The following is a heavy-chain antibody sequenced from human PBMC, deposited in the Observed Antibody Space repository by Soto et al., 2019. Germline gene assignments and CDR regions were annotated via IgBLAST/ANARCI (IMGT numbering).Heavy chain of an antibody. CDR3: ARGPSLLRYFDWLSERADY. CDR2: IYYSGST. CDR1: GGSISSGDYY. Sequence: QVQLQESGPGLVKPSQTLSLTCTVSGGSISSGDYYWSWIRQPPGKGLEWIGYIYYSGSTYYNPSPKRRVTLSVEPSKHHFSLKPSSVTAADTAVYYCARGPSLLRYFDWLSERADYWGQGTLVTVSS. D-gene: IGHD3-9*01. V-gene: IGHV4-30-4*01. J-gene: IGHJ4*02.